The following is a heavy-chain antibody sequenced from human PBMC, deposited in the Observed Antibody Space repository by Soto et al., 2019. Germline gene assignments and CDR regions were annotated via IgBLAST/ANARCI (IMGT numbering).Heavy chain of an antibody. D-gene: IGHD1-1*01. J-gene: IGHJ6*03. Sequence: EGQLVESGGGLVQPGGALRLSCAASGFTFSSYDMHWVRQATGKGLEWVSSTGAAGDTSYPGSVKGRFTISRENAKNSLDLQMNSLRAVDTAVYYCARGATRSFYYMDVWGKGTTDTVSS. CDR3: ARGATRSFYYMDV. CDR1: GFTFSSYD. CDR2: TGAAGDT. V-gene: IGHV3-13*01.